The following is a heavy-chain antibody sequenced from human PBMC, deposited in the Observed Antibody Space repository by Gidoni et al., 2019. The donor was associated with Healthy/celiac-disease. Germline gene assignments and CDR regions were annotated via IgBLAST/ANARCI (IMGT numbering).Heavy chain of an antibody. Sequence: QVQLVESGGGLVKPGGSLRLSCAASGFTFSDYYMSWIRQAPGKGLEWVSYISSSSSYTNYADSVKGRFTISRDNAKNSLYLQMNSLRAEDTAVYYCASGFNYDFWSGYPGYYYYYMDVWGKGTTVTVSS. D-gene: IGHD3-3*01. CDR2: ISSSSSYT. J-gene: IGHJ6*03. CDR3: ASGFNYDFWSGYPGYYYYYMDV. V-gene: IGHV3-11*06. CDR1: GFTFSDYY.